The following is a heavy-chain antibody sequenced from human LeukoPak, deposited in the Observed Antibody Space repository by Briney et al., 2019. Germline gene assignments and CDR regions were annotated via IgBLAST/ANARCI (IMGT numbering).Heavy chain of an antibody. CDR3: AKSAGVAAIYFDS. Sequence: GGSLRLSCTASGFDFRSYAMAWVRQVPGKGLEGVAAIGSDGDRVHEDSVKGRFTTSRDNSKSTLYLQMDNLRAEDTAVYFCAKSAGVAAIYFDSWGQGALVTVSS. CDR1: GFDFRSYA. J-gene: IGHJ4*02. D-gene: IGHD3-3*01. CDR2: IGSDGDR. V-gene: IGHV3-23*01.